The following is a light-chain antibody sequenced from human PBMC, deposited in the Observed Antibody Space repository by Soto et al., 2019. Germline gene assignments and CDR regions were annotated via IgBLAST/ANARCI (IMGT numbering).Light chain of an antibody. CDR3: QQANSFPPT. CDR2: SAS. V-gene: IGKV1-12*01. Sequence: DIQMTQSPSSVSASVGDRVTITCRASQGFSTWLAWYRRKPGRAPELLIYSASSLHSGVPSRFSGSGSGTDFTLTISSLQPEDFATYCQQANSFPPTFGGGTEVEIK. J-gene: IGKJ4*01. CDR1: QGFSTW.